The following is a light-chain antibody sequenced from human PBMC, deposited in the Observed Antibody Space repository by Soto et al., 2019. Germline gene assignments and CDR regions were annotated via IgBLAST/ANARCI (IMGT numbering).Light chain of an antibody. CDR3: LSHTTRRIYV. CDR2: NVN. CDR1: NSDIGAYDY. V-gene: IGLV2-14*03. Sequence: QSALTKPAPVSGSPGHSITISCSGTNSDIGAYDYVSWYQQHPGKPPKLIIYNVNNRPSGVSFRFSGSKSANTASLTISGLQTEDEADYYCLSHTTRRIYVFGPGTKVTVL. J-gene: IGLJ1*01.